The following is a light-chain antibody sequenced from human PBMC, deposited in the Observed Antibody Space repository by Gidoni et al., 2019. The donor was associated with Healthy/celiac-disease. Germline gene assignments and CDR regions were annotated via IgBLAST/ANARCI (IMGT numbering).Light chain of an antibody. V-gene: IGLV2-11*01. Sequence: QSALTQPRPVSGSPGQSVTISCTGTSSDVGGYNYVSWYQQHPGKAPKLMIYDVSKRPSGVPDRFSGSKSGNTASLTISGLQAEDEADYYCCSYAGSYTLDNYVFGTGTKVTVL. CDR1: SSDVGGYNY. J-gene: IGLJ1*01. CDR2: DVS. CDR3: CSYAGSYTLDNYV.